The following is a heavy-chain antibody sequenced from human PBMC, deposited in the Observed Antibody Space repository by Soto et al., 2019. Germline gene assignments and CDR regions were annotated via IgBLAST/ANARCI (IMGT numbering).Heavy chain of an antibody. CDR1: GFSLSTSGVG. CDR3: ARTSVNWGSRGLVDY. J-gene: IGHJ4*02. V-gene: IGHV2-5*02. Sequence: QITLKESGPTLVKPTQTLTLTCTFSGFSLSTSGVGVGWIRQPPGKALEWLAFLYWDDSKRYSPSLKSRLTIPKDTSKTQVLLTMTNMDPVDTATYYCARTSVNWGSRGLVDYWGQGTLVTVAS. CDR2: LYWDDSK. D-gene: IGHD7-27*01.